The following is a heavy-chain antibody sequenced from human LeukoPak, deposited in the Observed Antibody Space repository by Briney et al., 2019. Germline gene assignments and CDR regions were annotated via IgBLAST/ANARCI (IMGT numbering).Heavy chain of an antibody. J-gene: IGHJ4*02. V-gene: IGHV3-30*02. CDR1: GFTFSSHG. D-gene: IGHD6-19*01. CDR2: IQYDGTNK. CDR3: AKQQWLVRYYFDY. Sequence: GGSLRLSCAAFGFTFSSHGMHWVRQAPGKGLEWVTFIQYDGTNKYYAESVKGRFTISRDNSKNTLYLQMNSLRAEDTAVYYCAKQQWLVRYYFDYWGQGTLVTVSS.